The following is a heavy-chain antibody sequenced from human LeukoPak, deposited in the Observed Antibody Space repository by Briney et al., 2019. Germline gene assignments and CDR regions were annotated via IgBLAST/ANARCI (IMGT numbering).Heavy chain of an antibody. D-gene: IGHD3-3*01. Sequence: GGSLRLSCAASGFTFSSYSMNWVRQAPGKGLEWVSYISSSSSTIYYADSVKGRFTISRDNAKNSLYLQMNSLRAEDTAGYYCARDPRNYDFWSGYSEFDYWGQGTLVTVSS. V-gene: IGHV3-48*01. CDR1: GFTFSSYS. J-gene: IGHJ4*02. CDR3: ARDPRNYDFWSGYSEFDY. CDR2: ISSSSSTI.